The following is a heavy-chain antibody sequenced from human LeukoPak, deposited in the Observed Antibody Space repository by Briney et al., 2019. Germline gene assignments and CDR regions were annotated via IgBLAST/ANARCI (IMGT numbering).Heavy chain of an antibody. CDR3: ARPHSLGGSFYVFDY. J-gene: IGHJ4*02. V-gene: IGHV1-69*06. CDR1: GGTFSSYA. Sequence: SVKVSCKASGGTFSSYAISWVRQAPGQGLEWMGGIIPIFGTANYAQKFQGRVTITADKSTSTAYMELRSLRPDDTAVYYCARPHSLGGSFYVFDYWGQGTLITVSS. CDR2: IIPIFGTA. D-gene: IGHD1-26*01.